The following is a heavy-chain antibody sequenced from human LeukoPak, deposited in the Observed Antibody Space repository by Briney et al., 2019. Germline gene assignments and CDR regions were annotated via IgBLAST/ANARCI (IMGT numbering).Heavy chain of an antibody. CDR3: ARDLVYCSGGSCYSGDAFDI. V-gene: IGHV3-30*03. Sequence: GGSLRLSCAASGLTFSNYWMHWVRQAPGKGLEWVAVISYDGSNKYYAASVKGRFTISRDNSKNTLYLQMNSLRAEDTAVYYCARDLVYCSGGSCYSGDAFDIWGQGTMVTVSS. D-gene: IGHD2-15*01. CDR2: ISYDGSNK. J-gene: IGHJ3*02. CDR1: GLTFSNYW.